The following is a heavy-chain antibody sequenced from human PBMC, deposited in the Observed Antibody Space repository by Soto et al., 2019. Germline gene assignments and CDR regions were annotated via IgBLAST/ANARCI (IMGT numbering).Heavy chain of an antibody. D-gene: IGHD6-13*01. V-gene: IGHV1-46*01. J-gene: IGHJ4*02. Sequence: QVQLVQSGAEVKKPGASVKVSCKASGYTFTNYYMHWVRLAPGQGLEWMGIINPSAGSTSYAQHFQGRVTITRDTTTSTVYMELSRLRSEGTAVYYCARGAAAGTGRVFSLDDYWGQGTLVTVSS. CDR1: GYTFTNYY. CDR3: ARGAAAGTGRVFSLDDY. CDR2: INPSAGST.